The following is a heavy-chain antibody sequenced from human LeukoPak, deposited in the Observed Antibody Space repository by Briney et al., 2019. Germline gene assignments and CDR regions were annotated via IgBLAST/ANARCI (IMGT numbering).Heavy chain of an antibody. Sequence: SVTVSFTASGYTFTVYYMPLVRQAPGQGLACMGGIIPIFCTANYAQKFQGRVTITADESTSTAYMELSSLRSEDTAVYYCARVDCSGGSCYSGFGNWFDPWGQGTLVTVSS. D-gene: IGHD2-15*01. CDR2: IIPIFCTA. V-gene: IGHV1-69*13. CDR3: ARVDCSGGSCYSGFGNWFDP. J-gene: IGHJ5*02. CDR1: GYTFTVYY.